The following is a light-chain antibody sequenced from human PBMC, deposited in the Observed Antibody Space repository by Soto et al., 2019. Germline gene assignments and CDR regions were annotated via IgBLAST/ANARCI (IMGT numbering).Light chain of an antibody. Sequence: EIVLTQSPATLSLSPGERATLSCRASQSVSGSLAWYQQKPGQAPRLLIYDASNRATGIPARFSGSGSGTDFTLPISSLGPEDFALYYCQQRSNWVYTFGQGTKLEIK. CDR2: DAS. J-gene: IGKJ2*01. CDR1: QSVSGS. CDR3: QQRSNWVYT. V-gene: IGKV3-11*01.